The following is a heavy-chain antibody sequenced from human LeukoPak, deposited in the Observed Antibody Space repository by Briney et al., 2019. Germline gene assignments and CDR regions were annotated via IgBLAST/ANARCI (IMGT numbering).Heavy chain of an antibody. CDR3: ARGGEIAARPRYRYFDY. D-gene: IGHD6-6*01. Sequence: SETLSLTCAVSGYSISSGYYWGWIRQPPGKGLEWIGSIYHSGSTNYNPSLKSRVTISVDTSKNQFSLKLSSVTAADTAVYYCARGGEIAARPRYRYFDYWGQGTLVTVSS. CDR1: GYSISSGYY. CDR2: IYHSGST. J-gene: IGHJ4*02. V-gene: IGHV4-38-2*01.